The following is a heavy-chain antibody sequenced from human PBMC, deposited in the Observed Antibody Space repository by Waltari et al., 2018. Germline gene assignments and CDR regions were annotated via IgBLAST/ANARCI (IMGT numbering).Heavy chain of an antibody. CDR2: IYHRGST. D-gene: IGHD6-13*01. V-gene: IGHV4-38-2*01. J-gene: IGHJ4*02. CDR3: ARLSGYSSSWDFDY. Sequence: QVQLQESGPGLVKPSETLSLTCAVSGYSISSGYYWGWIRQPPGKGLEWIGSIYHRGSTYDNPSLKSRFTISVDTSKNQFSLKLSSVTAADTAVYYCARLSGYSSSWDFDYWGQGTLVTVSS. CDR1: GYSISSGYY.